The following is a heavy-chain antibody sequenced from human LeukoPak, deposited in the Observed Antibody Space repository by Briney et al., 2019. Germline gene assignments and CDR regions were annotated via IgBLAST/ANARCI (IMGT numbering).Heavy chain of an antibody. CDR2: ISGSGGST. CDR1: GFTFSSYA. D-gene: IGHD6-19*01. V-gene: IGHV3-23*01. J-gene: IGHJ4*02. Sequence: GGSLRLSCAASGFTFSSYAMSWVRQAPGKGLEWVSAISGSGGSTYYADSVKGRFSITRDNAKNPLYLQMNSLRAEDTAVYYCARDGGSAWFLDYWGQGTLVTVSS. CDR3: ARDGGSAWFLDY.